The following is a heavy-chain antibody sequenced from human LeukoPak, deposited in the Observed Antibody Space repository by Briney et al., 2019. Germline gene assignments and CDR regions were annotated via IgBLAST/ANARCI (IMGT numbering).Heavy chain of an antibody. Sequence: GSLRLSCAASGFTFSSYGMHWVRQAPGKGLEWVAVISYDGSNKYYADSVKGRFTISSDNSKNTLYLQMNSLRAEDTAVYYCAKRMSVAEYYYYGMDVWGQGTTVTVSS. CDR3: AKRMSVAEYYYYGMDV. V-gene: IGHV3-30*18. CDR1: GFTFSSYG. CDR2: ISYDGSNK. J-gene: IGHJ6*02. D-gene: IGHD6-19*01.